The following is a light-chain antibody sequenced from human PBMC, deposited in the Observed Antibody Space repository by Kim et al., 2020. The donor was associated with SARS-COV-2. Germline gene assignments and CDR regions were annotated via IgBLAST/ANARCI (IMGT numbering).Light chain of an antibody. J-gene: IGKJ1*01. V-gene: IGKV3-20*01. CDR2: GAS. CDR1: RSVSRRS. CDR3: QQYGDSPWT. Sequence: PGERAPHSCRARRSVSRRSLAWYQQNRGQAPRLLIHGASRRATGIPDRFSGSGSGTDFTLTITGLEPEDFAVYYCQQYGDSPWTFGQGTKVDIK.